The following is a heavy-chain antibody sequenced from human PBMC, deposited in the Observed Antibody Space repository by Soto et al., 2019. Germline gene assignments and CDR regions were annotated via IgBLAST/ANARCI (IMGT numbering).Heavy chain of an antibody. Sequence: QAQLMQSGAEVKKPGSSVKVSCKASGGTFSGYAISWVRQAPGQGLEWMGGIIPILGITNYAQKFQGRITIAADESTGTVYMDLGSLRSEDTAVYYCARDPRSITGTTSSEDFQHWGQGTLVSVSS. D-gene: IGHD1-20*01. CDR2: IIPILGIT. CDR1: GGTFSGYA. J-gene: IGHJ1*01. V-gene: IGHV1-69*01. CDR3: ARDPRSITGTTSSEDFQH.